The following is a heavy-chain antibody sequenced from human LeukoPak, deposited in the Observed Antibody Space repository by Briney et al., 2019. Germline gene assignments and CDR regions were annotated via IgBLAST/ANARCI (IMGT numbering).Heavy chain of an antibody. J-gene: IGHJ3*02. CDR3: ARAVLTGGAFDI. V-gene: IGHV4-59*08. D-gene: IGHD2-8*02. CDR2: IYDSGTT. Sequence: SETLSLTCTVSGGSIGSYYWSWIRQPPGKGLEWIGYIYDSGTTNYNPSLKSRVTISVDTSKNQFSLKLSSVTAADTAVYYCARAVLTGGAFDIWGQGTMVTVSS. CDR1: GGSIGSYY.